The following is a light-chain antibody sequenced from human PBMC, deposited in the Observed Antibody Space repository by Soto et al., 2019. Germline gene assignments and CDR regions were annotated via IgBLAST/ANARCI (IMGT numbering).Light chain of an antibody. CDR1: SSNIGAGYD. J-gene: IGLJ2*01. CDR2: GNS. CDR3: QSYDSSLSGYVV. V-gene: IGLV1-40*01. Sequence: QSVLTQPPSVSGAPGQRVTISCTGSSSNIGAGYDVHWYQQLPGTAPKLLIYGNSNRPSGVPDRFSGSKSGTSASLAITGLQAEDEADYYCQSYDSSLSGYVVFGGGTNRTVL.